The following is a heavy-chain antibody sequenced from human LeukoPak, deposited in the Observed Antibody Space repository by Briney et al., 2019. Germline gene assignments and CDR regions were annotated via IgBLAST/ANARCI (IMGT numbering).Heavy chain of an antibody. V-gene: IGHV3-74*01. CDR1: GFTFSSYW. CDR3: VRAASCGGDCYYYFDS. Sequence: PGGSLRLSCAASGFTFSSYWMQWVRQPPGKGLVWVSHISSDGSRTRYADSVKGRFTISRDNAKNTLYLQMNSLRAEDTAVYYCVRAASCGGDCYYYFDSWGPGTLVTVSS. CDR2: ISSDGSRT. D-gene: IGHD2-21*02. J-gene: IGHJ4*02.